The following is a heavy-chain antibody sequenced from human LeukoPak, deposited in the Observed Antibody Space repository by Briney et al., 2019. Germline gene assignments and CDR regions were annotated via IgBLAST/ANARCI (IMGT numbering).Heavy chain of an antibody. CDR2: IYYSGST. CDR3: AKSTYYYDTFVNAFDL. D-gene: IGHD3-22*01. Sequence: SETLSLTCTVSGGSISSGGYYWSWIRQHPGKGLEWIGYIYYSGSTYYNPSLKSRVTISVDTSKNQFSLKLSSVTAADTAVYYCAKSTYYYDTFVNAFDLWGQGTVVTVSS. CDR1: GGSISSGGYY. J-gene: IGHJ3*01. V-gene: IGHV4-31*03.